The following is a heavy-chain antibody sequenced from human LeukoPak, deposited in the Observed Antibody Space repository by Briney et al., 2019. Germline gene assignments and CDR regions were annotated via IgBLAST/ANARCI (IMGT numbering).Heavy chain of an antibody. CDR2: IYPGDSDI. CDR1: GSRFTTYW. Sequence: GGSLQISCQGSGSRFTTYWIGWARQLPGKGLDWMGIIYPGDSDIRYSPSFQGQVTISLDKSINTAYLQWSSLKASDTAMYHCVRRAGTGYFDYWGQGTLVTVSS. V-gene: IGHV5-51*01. J-gene: IGHJ4*02. D-gene: IGHD6-19*01. CDR3: VRRAGTGYFDY.